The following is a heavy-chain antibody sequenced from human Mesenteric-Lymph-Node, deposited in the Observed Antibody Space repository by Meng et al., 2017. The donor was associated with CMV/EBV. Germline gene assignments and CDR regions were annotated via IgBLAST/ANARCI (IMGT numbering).Heavy chain of an antibody. CDR3: ANTYYYGMDV. V-gene: IGHV4-39*01. CDR2: IYYSGST. J-gene: IGHJ6*02. Sequence: SETLSLTCTVSGGSISSSSYYWGWIRQPPGKGLEWIESIYYSGSTYYNPSLKSRVTISVDTSKNQFSLKLSSVTAADTAVYYCANTYYYGMDVWGQGTTVTVSS. CDR1: GGSISSSSYY.